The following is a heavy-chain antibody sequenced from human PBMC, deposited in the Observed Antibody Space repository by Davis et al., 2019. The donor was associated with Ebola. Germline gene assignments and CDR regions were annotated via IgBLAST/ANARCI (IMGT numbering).Heavy chain of an antibody. CDR3: ARHGPNYYDSSGYYYAWGY. CDR2: IYYSGST. CDR1: GGSISSYY. V-gene: IGHV4-59*01. Sequence: SETLSPTCTVSGGSISSYYWSWIRQPPGKGLEWIGYIYYSGSTNYNPSLKSRVTISVDTSKNQFSLKLSSVTAADTAVYYCARHGPNYYDSSGYYYAWGYWGQGTLVTVSS. J-gene: IGHJ4*02. D-gene: IGHD3-22*01.